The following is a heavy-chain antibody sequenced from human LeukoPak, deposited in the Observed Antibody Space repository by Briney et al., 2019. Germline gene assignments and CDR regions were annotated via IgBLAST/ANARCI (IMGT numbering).Heavy chain of an antibody. V-gene: IGHV1-18*01. D-gene: IGHD3-10*01. CDR3: ARQEVRGGSFDY. CDR1: GYTFTSHG. J-gene: IGHJ4*02. Sequence: ASVKVSCKASGYTFTSHGVSWVRQAPGQGLEWMGWISAYNGNTNYAQKLQGRVTMTTDTSTSTAYMELRSLRSDDTAVYYCARQEVRGGSFDYWGQGTLVTVSS. CDR2: ISAYNGNT.